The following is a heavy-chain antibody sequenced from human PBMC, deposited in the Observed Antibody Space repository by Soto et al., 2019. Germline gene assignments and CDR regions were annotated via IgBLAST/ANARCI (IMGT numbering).Heavy chain of an antibody. D-gene: IGHD2-2*01. J-gene: IGHJ5*02. Sequence: PGGSLRLSCAASGFTFSSYGMHWVRQAPGKGLEWVAAISYGGSNKYYADSVKGRFTISRDNSKNTLYLQMNNLRAEDTAVYYCAKDNCISTSCYRLYNWFDPWGQGTLVTVSS. CDR2: ISYGGSNK. CDR1: GFTFSSYG. V-gene: IGHV3-30*18. CDR3: AKDNCISTSCYRLYNWFDP.